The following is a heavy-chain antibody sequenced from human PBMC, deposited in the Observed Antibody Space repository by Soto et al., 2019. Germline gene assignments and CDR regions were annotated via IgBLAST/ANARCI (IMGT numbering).Heavy chain of an antibody. D-gene: IGHD2-21*02. CDR3: ARGSDGVWNWFDP. J-gene: IGHJ5*02. Sequence: SETLSLTCTVSGGSISSGFYSWSWIRQPPGQGLEWIGYIYNSGNTYYNPSLMSRVTISVDRSQNHFSLKLTSVTAADTAVYYCARGSDGVWNWFDPWGQGTQVTVSS. V-gene: IGHV4-30-2*01. CDR1: GGSISSGFYS. CDR2: IYNSGNT.